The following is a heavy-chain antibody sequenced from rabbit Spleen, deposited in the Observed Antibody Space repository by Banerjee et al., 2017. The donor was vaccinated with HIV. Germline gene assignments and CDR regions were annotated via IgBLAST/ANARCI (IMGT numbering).Heavy chain of an antibody. V-gene: IGHV1S40*01. CDR2: INALTGKS. Sequence: QSLEESGGDLVQPGASLTLICTASGFSFSSGYDMSWVRQAPGKGLEWITCINALTGKSVYATWAKGRFTLSKTSSTTVTLQMTTLTAADTATYFCARGGGLWGQGTLVT. CDR3: ARGGGL. J-gene: IGHJ4*01. CDR1: GFSFSSGYD.